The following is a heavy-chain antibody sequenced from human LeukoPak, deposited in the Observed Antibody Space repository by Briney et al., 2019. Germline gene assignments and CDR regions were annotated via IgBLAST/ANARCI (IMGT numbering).Heavy chain of an antibody. Sequence: GGSLRLSCAASGFTFSSYSMNWVRQAPGKGLEWVSSISSSSSYIYYADSVKGRFTISRDNAKNSLYLQMNSLRAEDTAVYYCARRDEYSSSVDWFDPWGQGTLVTVSS. CDR3: ARRDEYSSSVDWFDP. J-gene: IGHJ5*02. CDR2: ISSSSSYI. CDR1: GFTFSSYS. D-gene: IGHD6-6*01. V-gene: IGHV3-21*01.